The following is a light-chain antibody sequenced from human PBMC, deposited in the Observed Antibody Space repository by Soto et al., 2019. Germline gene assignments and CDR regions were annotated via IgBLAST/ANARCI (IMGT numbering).Light chain of an antibody. CDR1: QSVSSY. V-gene: IGKV3-11*01. J-gene: IGKJ5*01. Sequence: EIVLTQSPATLSLSPGERATLSCRASQSVSSYSAWYQQKPGQAPRLLVYDASNRATGIPARFSGSGSGTDFTLTISSLEPEDFAVYYCQQRSNWPPHFGQGTRLEIK. CDR3: QQRSNWPPH. CDR2: DAS.